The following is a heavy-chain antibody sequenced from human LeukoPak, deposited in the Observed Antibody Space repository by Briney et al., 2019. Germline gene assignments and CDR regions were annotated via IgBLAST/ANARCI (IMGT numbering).Heavy chain of an antibody. CDR1: GGSISSYY. CDR2: IYYSGST. J-gene: IGHJ4*02. D-gene: IGHD6-25*01. CDR3: ARARGTEAIDS. Sequence: SETLSLTCTVSGGSISSYYWSWIRQPPGKGLEWIGYIYYSGSTNYNPSLESRVTISVDTSKNQFSLKLSSVTAADTAVYYCARARGTEAIDSWGQGTLVTVSS. V-gene: IGHV4-59*01.